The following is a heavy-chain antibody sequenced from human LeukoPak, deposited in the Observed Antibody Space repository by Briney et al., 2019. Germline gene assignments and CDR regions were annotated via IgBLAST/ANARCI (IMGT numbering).Heavy chain of an antibody. J-gene: IGHJ4*02. V-gene: IGHV3-66*01. CDR1: GFTVSSNY. CDR3: ARGEDYGDYFDY. Sequence: GGSLRLSCAASGFTVSSNYMSWVRQAPGKGLEWVSLIYSSGSTYYADSVKGRFTISRDNSKNTLYLQMNSLRAEDTAVYYCARGEDYGDYFDYWGQGTLVTVSS. CDR2: IYSSGST. D-gene: IGHD4-17*01.